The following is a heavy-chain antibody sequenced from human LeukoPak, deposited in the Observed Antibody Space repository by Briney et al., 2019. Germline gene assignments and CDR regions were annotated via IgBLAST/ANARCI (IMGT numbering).Heavy chain of an antibody. CDR3: AKTPGGSYFSGWFDP. Sequence: GGSQRLSCAASGLTFSSYAMSWVPQAPGKGLEWVSAISGSGGTTYYADSVKGQFTISRDNSKNTLHLQMNSLRAEDTAVYYCAKTPGGSYFSGWFDPWGQGTLVTVSS. J-gene: IGHJ5*02. V-gene: IGHV3-23*01. D-gene: IGHD1-26*01. CDR2: ISGSGGTT. CDR1: GLTFSSYA.